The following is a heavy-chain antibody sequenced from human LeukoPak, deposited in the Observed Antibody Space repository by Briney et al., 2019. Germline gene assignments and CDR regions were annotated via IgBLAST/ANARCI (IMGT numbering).Heavy chain of an antibody. CDR1: GFTLSGSA. V-gene: IGHV3-73*01. CDR3: TRLTGDDCSSTSCRDY. D-gene: IGHD2-2*01. Sequence: GGSLRLSCAASGFTLSGSAMHWVRQASGKGLEWVGRIRSKANSYATAYAASVKGRFTISRDDSKNTAYLQMNSLKTEDTAVYYCTRLTGDDCSSTSCRDYWGQGTLVTVSS. J-gene: IGHJ4*02. CDR2: IRSKANSYAT.